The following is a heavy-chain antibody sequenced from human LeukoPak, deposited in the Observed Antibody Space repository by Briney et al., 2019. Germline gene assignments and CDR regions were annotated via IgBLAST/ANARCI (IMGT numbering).Heavy chain of an antibody. Sequence: GGSLRLSCAASGFTFNSYWMTWLRQAPGRGREWVANIKKDGSEHYYVDSVKGRSTISRHNSRNSLYLQMTSLRAEDTAVYYCARERLELRYFDCWGQRTLVTVSS. CDR2: IKKDGSEH. D-gene: IGHD1-26*01. CDR1: GFTFNSYW. CDR3: ARERLELRYFDC. V-gene: IGHV3-7*01. J-gene: IGHJ4*02.